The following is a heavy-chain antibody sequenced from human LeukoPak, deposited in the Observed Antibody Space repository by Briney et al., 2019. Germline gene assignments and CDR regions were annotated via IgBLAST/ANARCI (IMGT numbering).Heavy chain of an antibody. CDR3: ARGGMWELLSPPFDY. CDR1: GFTFSSYA. Sequence: GGSLRLSCAASGFTFSSYAMHWVRQAPGKGLEWVAVISYDGSNKYYADSVKGRFTISRDNSKNTLYLQMNSLRAEDTAVYYCARGGMWELLSPPFDYWGQGTLVTVSS. D-gene: IGHD1-26*01. CDR2: ISYDGSNK. J-gene: IGHJ4*02. V-gene: IGHV3-30*04.